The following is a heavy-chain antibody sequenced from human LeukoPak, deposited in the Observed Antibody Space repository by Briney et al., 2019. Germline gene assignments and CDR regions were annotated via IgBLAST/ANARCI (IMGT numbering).Heavy chain of an antibody. D-gene: IGHD6-6*01. CDR1: GSTFSSYW. J-gene: IGHJ4*02. CDR2: IKQDGGEK. Sequence: GGSLRLSCAASGSTFSSYWMSWVRQPPGEGREWLAYIKQDGGEKYYVDSVKGRLTISRDNAKNSLYLQMNSLRAEDTAVYYCARENPYSSSSPMWYWGQGTLVTVSS. CDR3: ARENPYSSSSPMWY. V-gene: IGHV3-7*01.